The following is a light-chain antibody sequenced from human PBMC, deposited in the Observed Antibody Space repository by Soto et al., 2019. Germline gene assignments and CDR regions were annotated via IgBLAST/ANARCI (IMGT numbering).Light chain of an antibody. V-gene: IGKV3-20*01. Sequence: EIVLTQSPGTLSLSPGEIATLSCRASQSVSSSYLARYQQKPGQAPRLLIYGASSRATGIPDRFSGSGSGTDFTLTISRLEPEDFAVYYCQQYGSSPWTFGQGTKVEIK. J-gene: IGKJ1*01. CDR3: QQYGSSPWT. CDR1: QSVSSSY. CDR2: GAS.